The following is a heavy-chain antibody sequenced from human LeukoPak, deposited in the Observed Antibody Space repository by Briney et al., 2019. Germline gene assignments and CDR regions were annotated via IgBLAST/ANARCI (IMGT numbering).Heavy chain of an antibody. V-gene: IGHV4-39*01. J-gene: IGHJ4*02. D-gene: IGHD1-20*01. CDR1: GASISTSAYS. CDR2: LYYIESP. Sequence: SETLSLTCTVSGASISTSAYSWGWIRQPPGKGLEWIGLYYIESPYYNPSLKGRLTLNVDASKSQLSLTLTSVTASDTAVYYCARRPITVAPYFFDSWGQGLLVTVSS. CDR3: ARRPITVAPYFFDS.